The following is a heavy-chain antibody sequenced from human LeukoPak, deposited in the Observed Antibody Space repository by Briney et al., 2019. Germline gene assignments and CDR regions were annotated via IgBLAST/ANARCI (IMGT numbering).Heavy chain of an antibody. CDR3: ARAPTAYDSSGYHAFDI. CDR1: GGSISSSSYY. V-gene: IGHV4-39*07. CDR2: IYYSGST. D-gene: IGHD3-22*01. J-gene: IGHJ3*02. Sequence: PSETLSLTCTVSGGSISSSSYYWGWIRQPPGKGLEWIGSIYYSGSTNYNPSLKSRVTISVDTSKNQFSLKLSSVTAADTAVYYCARAPTAYDSSGYHAFDIWGQGTMVTVSS.